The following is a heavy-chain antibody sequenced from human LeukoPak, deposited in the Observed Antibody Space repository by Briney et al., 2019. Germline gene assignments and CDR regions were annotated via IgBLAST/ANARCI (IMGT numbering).Heavy chain of an antibody. D-gene: IGHD6-19*01. CDR2: IYYSGST. CDR3: ARHLPPYSSGSFDY. J-gene: IGHJ4*02. V-gene: IGHV4-59*08. Sequence: SETLSLTCTVSGGSISSYYWSWIRQPPGKGLEWIGYIYYSGSTNYNPSLKSRVTISVDTSKNQFSLKLSSVTAADTAVYYCARHLPPYSSGSFDYWGQGTLVTVSS. CDR1: GGSISSYY.